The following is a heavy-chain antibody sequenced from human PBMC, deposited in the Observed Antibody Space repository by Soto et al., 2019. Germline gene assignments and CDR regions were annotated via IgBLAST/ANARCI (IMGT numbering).Heavy chain of an antibody. CDR2: ISYDGSNK. Sequence: GGCLRLYCAHSGFTFSNYGMHWVRQAPGKGLEWVAVISYDGSNKYYADSVKGRFTISRDNSKNTLYLQMNSLRAEDTAVYYCAKDFLRGDYVYYGMDVWGQGT. CDR3: AKDFLRGDYVYYGMDV. V-gene: IGHV3-30*18. CDR1: GFTFSNYG. J-gene: IGHJ6*02. D-gene: IGHD4-17*01.